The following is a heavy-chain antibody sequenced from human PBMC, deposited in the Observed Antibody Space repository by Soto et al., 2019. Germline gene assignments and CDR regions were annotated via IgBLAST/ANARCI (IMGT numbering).Heavy chain of an antibody. V-gene: IGHV4-39*01. D-gene: IGHD3-10*01. CDR3: ARQSMVRGLYGMDV. Sequence: SETLSLTCTGSGGSISSSSYYWGWIRQPPGKGLEWIGSIYYRGNTYYNTSHKSRVTMFVDTSKNQFSLKLSSVTAADTAVYYCARQSMVRGLYGMDVWCQGTTVT. CDR1: GGSISSSSYY. J-gene: IGHJ6*02. CDR2: IYYRGNT.